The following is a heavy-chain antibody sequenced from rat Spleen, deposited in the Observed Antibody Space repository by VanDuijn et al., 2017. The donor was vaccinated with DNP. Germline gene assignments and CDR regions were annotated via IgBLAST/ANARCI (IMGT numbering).Heavy chain of an antibody. CDR1: GFTFSDYY. CDR3: ARRYGYTYWYFDF. D-gene: IGHD1-9*01. CDR2: ISSAGSGT. V-gene: IGHV5-22*01. Sequence: EVQLVESDGGLVQPGMSLKLSCTASGFTFSDYYMAWVRQAPTKGLEWVATISSAGSGTYYRDSVKGRFTISRDNAKSTLYLQMNSLRSEDTATYYCARRYGYTYWYFDFWGPGTMVTVSS. J-gene: IGHJ1*01.